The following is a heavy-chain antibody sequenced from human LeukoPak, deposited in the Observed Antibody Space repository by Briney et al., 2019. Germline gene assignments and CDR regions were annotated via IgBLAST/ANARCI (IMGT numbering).Heavy chain of an antibody. Sequence: GESLKISCKGSGYSFTGYWIGWVRQMPGKGLEWMGIIYPGDSDTRYSPSFQGQVTISADKSISTAYLQWSSLKASDTAMYYCARPPPNYGDYGYDAFDIWGQGTMVTVSS. D-gene: IGHD4-17*01. CDR3: ARPPPNYGDYGYDAFDI. J-gene: IGHJ3*02. CDR2: IYPGDSDT. V-gene: IGHV5-51*01. CDR1: GYSFTGYW.